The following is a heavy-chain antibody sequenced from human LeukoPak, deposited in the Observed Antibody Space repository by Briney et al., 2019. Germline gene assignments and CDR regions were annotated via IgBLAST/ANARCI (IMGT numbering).Heavy chain of an antibody. D-gene: IGHD5-18*01. Sequence: SVKVSCKASGGTFSSYAISWVRQAPGQGLEWMGRIIPIFGIANYAQKFQGRVTITADKSTSTAYMELSSLRSEDTAVYYCAREGLSVDTAIVVFDYWGQGTLVTVSS. CDR3: AREGLSVDTAIVVFDY. CDR2: IIPIFGIA. V-gene: IGHV1-69*04. J-gene: IGHJ4*02. CDR1: GGTFSSYA.